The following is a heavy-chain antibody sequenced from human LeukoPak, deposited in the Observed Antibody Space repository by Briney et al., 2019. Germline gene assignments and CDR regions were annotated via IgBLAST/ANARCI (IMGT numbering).Heavy chain of an antibody. CDR1: GFTFSSYA. J-gene: IGHJ3*02. V-gene: IGHV3-23*01. Sequence: PGGSLRLSCAASGFTFSSYAMSWVRQAPGKGLEWVSAISSSGGSTYYADSVKGRFTISRDNSKNTLYLQMNSLRAEDTAVYYCAKADSSGYYYEEYAFDIWGQGTMVTVSS. D-gene: IGHD3-22*01. CDR2: ISSSGGST. CDR3: AKADSSGYYYEEYAFDI.